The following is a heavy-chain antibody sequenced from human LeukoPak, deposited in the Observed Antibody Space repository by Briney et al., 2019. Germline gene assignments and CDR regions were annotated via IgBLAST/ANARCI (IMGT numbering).Heavy chain of an antibody. CDR3: ARDSPDCSSITCYKDWFDP. V-gene: IGHV4-34*01. J-gene: IGHJ5*02. CDR1: GGSFSGYY. CDR2: INHSGST. D-gene: IGHD2-2*02. Sequence: TSSETLSLTCAVYGGSFSGYYWSWIRQPPGKGLEWIGEINHSGSTNYNPSLKSRVTISVDASKNQFSLKLSSVTAADTAVYYCARDSPDCSSITCYKDWFDPWGQGTLVTVSS.